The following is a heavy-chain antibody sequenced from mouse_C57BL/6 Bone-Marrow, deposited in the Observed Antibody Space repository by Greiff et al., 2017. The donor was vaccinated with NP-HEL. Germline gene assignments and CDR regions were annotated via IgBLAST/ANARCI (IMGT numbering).Heavy chain of an antibody. CDR2: ISYDGSN. V-gene: IGHV3-6*01. CDR3: AREGYYGPMDY. CDR1: GYSITSGYY. J-gene: IGHJ4*01. D-gene: IGHD1-1*01. Sequence: EVQLQESGPGLVKPSQSLSLTCSVTGYSITSGYYWNWIRQFPGNKLEWMGYISYDGSNNYNPSLKNRISITRDTSKNQFFLKLNSVTTEDTATYYCAREGYYGPMDYWGQGTSVTVSS.